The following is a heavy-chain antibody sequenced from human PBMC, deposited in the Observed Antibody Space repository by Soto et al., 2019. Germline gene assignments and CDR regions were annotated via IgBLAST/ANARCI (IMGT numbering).Heavy chain of an antibody. V-gene: IGHV1-46*01. CDR3: ARSRYLTVVTHPGGDDAFDI. CDR1: GYTFTSYY. Sequence: QVQLVQSGAEVKKPGASVKVSCKASGYTFTSYYMHWVRQAPGQGLEWMGIINPSGDSTSYAQKFQGRVTMTRDTSTSTVYMELSSLRSEDTAVYYCARSRYLTVVTHPGGDDAFDIWGQGTMVTVSS. CDR2: INPSGDST. D-gene: IGHD2-15*01. J-gene: IGHJ3*02.